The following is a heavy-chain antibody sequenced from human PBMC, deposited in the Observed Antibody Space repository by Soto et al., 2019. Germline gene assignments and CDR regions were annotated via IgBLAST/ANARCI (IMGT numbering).Heavy chain of an antibody. CDR3: AKSVVAVPAAIFDIWGWYFDL. Sequence: EVQLLESGGGLVQPGGSLRLSCAASGFTFSSYAMSWVRQAPGKGLEWVSAISGSGGSTYYADSVKGRFTISRDNSKNTLYLQMNSLRAEDTAVYYCAKSVVAVPAAIFDIWGWYFDLWGRGTLVTVSS. D-gene: IGHD2-2*01. J-gene: IGHJ2*01. CDR2: ISGSGGST. CDR1: GFTFSSYA. V-gene: IGHV3-23*01.